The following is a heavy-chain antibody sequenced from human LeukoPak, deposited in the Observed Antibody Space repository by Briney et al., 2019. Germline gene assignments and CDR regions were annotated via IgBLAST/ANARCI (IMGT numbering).Heavy chain of an antibody. CDR2: NNPNSGGT. Sequence: ASVKVSCKASGYTFTDYYIHWVRQAPGQGLEWMGWNNPNSGGTNYAQRFQGRVTMTRDTSISTLYMELSRLRSEDTAVYYCARDRKPYYYDSSDAFDIWGQGTMVTVSS. J-gene: IGHJ3*02. D-gene: IGHD3-22*01. CDR3: ARDRKPYYYDSSDAFDI. CDR1: GYTFTDYY. V-gene: IGHV1-2*02.